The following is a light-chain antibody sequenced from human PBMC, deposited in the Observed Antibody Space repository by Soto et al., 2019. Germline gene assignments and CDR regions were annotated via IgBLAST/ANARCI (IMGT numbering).Light chain of an antibody. CDR2: GAS. Sequence: EIGLRQSPATLTTSPGEGATLSCRASQGIGDTLAWYQHKPGQTPRLLIYGASTRATAIPARFSGSGSGTDFTLTISRLEPEDFAVYYCQLYGISLSAFCQGTKVDVK. CDR3: QLYGISLSA. CDR1: QGIGDT. V-gene: IGKV3-15*01. J-gene: IGKJ1*01.